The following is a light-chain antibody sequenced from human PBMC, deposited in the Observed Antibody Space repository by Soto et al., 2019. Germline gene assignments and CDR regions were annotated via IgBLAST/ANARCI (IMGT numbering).Light chain of an antibody. CDR2: DVS. CDR3: SSYTSSNTYV. V-gene: IGLV2-14*03. J-gene: IGLJ1*01. Sequence: SVLTQPASVTGSPGQSITISYPRTSSDVGGYNYVSWYQHHPGKVPQLMIYDVSNRPSGVSNRFSGSKSGNTASLTISGLQAEDEADYYCSSYTSSNTYVFGTGTKVTVL. CDR1: SSDVGGYNY.